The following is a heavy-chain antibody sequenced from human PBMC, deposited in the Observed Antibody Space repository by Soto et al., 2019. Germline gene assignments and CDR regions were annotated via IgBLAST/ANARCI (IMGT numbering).Heavy chain of an antibody. D-gene: IGHD3-3*01. V-gene: IGHV3-48*02. CDR1: GFTFSSCS. CDR3: ARESRFLEWLSLNWFDP. J-gene: IGHJ5*02. Sequence: SLRLSCAASGFTFSSCSMNWVRQAPGKGLEWVSYISSSSSTIYYADSVKGRFTISRDNAKNSLYLQMNSLRDEDTAVYYCARESRFLEWLSLNWFDPWGQGTLVTVS. CDR2: ISSSSSTI.